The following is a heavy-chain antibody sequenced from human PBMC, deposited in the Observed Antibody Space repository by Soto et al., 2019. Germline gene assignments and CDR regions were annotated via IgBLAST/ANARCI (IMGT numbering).Heavy chain of an antibody. CDR3: AREAFSYDSSGSPDFDY. J-gene: IGHJ4*02. Sequence: ASVKVSCKASGYTFTGYYMHWVRQAPGQGLEWMGWINPNSGGTNYAQKFQGRVTMTRDTPISTAYMELSRLRSDDTAVYYCAREAFSYDSSGSPDFDYWGQGTLVTVSS. D-gene: IGHD3-22*01. CDR1: GYTFTGYY. CDR2: INPNSGGT. V-gene: IGHV1-2*02.